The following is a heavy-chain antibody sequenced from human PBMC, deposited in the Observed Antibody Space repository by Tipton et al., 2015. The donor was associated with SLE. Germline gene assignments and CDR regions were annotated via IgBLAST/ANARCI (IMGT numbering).Heavy chain of an antibody. CDR1: NGSISRSPYY. CDR3: ARGPYYYMDV. J-gene: IGHJ6*03. Sequence: LRLSCTVSNGSISRSPYYWGWIRQSPGKGLEWVGSIYYSGSTYYNPSLKSRVTISVDTSRNQCSLNLTSVTAADTAVYYCARGPYYYMDVWGKGTTVTVSS. V-gene: IGHV4-39*07. CDR2: IYYSGST.